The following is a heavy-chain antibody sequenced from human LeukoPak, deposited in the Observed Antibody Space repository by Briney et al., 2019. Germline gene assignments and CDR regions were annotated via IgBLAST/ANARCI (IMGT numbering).Heavy chain of an antibody. V-gene: IGHV3-30*04. CDR3: ATRNMGY. CDR1: GFTFSSYA. Sequence: GGSLRLSCAASGFTFSSYAMHWVRQAPGKGLEWVAVISHDGHNIYYADSVKGRFTISRDNSKYMVYLQMNSLRAEDTAVYYCATRNMGYWGQGTLVTVSS. J-gene: IGHJ4*02. CDR2: ISHDGHNI.